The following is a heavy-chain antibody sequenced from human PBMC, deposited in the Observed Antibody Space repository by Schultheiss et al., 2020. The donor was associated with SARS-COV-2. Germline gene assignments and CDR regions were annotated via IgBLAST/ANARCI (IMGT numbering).Heavy chain of an antibody. Sequence: SQTLSLTCAVYGGSFSGYYWSWIRQPPGKGLEWIGEINHSGSTFYSPSLKSRVTMSVDTSNNHFSLNLSSVTAADTAVYYCVRHRWGVINVATISQTNWFDPWGQGTLVTVSS. D-gene: IGHD5-12*01. CDR3: VRHRWGVINVATISQTNWFDP. CDR1: GGSFSGYY. J-gene: IGHJ5*02. V-gene: IGHV4-34*01. CDR2: INHSGST.